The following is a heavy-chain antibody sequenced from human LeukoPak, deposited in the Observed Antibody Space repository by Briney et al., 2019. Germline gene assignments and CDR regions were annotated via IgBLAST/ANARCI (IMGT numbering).Heavy chain of an antibody. CDR2: INHSGST. D-gene: IGHD3-22*01. CDR1: GGSFSGYY. J-gene: IGHJ3*02. CDR3: ARGQPPTYYYDSSGYSTGHDAFDI. V-gene: IGHV4-34*01. Sequence: SETLALTCAVYGGSFSGYYWSWIRQPPGKGLEWIGEINHSGSTNYNPSLKSRVTISVDTSKNQFSLKLSSVTAADTAVYYCARGQPPTYYYDSSGYSTGHDAFDIWGQGTMVTVSS.